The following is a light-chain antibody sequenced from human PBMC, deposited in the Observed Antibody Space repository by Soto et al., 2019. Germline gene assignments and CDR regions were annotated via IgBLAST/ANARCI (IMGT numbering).Light chain of an antibody. Sequence: SALTQPRSVSGSPGQSVTISCTGTSSDIGGYNYVSWYQQHPGKAPKLMIYDVNKRPSGVPDRFSGSKSGNTASLTISGLQAEDEADYYCSSYAATYQEFGGGTKLTVL. V-gene: IGLV2-11*01. J-gene: IGLJ3*02. CDR1: SSDIGGYNY. CDR2: DVN. CDR3: SSYAATYQE.